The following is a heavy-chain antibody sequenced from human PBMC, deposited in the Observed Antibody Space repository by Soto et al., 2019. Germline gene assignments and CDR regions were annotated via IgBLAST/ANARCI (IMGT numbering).Heavy chain of an antibody. CDR3: ARDSGYDYGVDY. CDR2: ISSSSSYI. V-gene: IGHV3-21*01. Sequence: EVQLVESGGGLVKPGGSLRLSCAASGFTFGSYSMNWVRQAPGKGLEWVSSISSSSSYIYYADSVKGRFTISRDNAKNSLYLQMNSLRAEDTAVYYCARDSGYDYGVDYWGQGTLVTVSS. J-gene: IGHJ4*02. CDR1: GFTFGSYS. D-gene: IGHD5-12*01.